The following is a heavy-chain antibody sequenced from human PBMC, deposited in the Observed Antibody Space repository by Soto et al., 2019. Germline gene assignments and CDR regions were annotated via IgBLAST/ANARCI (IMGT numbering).Heavy chain of an antibody. D-gene: IGHD7-27*01. J-gene: IGHJ6*02. V-gene: IGHV3-30*18. CDR1: GFTFPRFG. CDR3: AKGRGEMNWANYYGLDV. CDR2: ITYEGSQI. Sequence: QVQLVESGGGVVQPGRSLRLSCAASGFTFPRFGMHWVRQAPGKGLEWVALITYEGSQIYYADAVKGRFTISRDNGDNTLSLPMDNLRTEDTATYCCAKGRGEMNWANYYGLDVWGQGTTVTVSS.